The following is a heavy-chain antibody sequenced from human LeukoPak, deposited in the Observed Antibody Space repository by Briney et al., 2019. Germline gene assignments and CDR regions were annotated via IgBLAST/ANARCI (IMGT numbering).Heavy chain of an antibody. D-gene: IGHD6-6*01. CDR1: GGSISSGGYS. V-gene: IGHV4-30-2*01. J-gene: IGHJ4*02. Sequence: SETLSLTCAVSGGSISSGGYSWSWIRQPPGKGLEWIGYIYHSGSTYYNPSLKSRVTISVDRSKNQFSLKLSSVTAADTAVYYCPHRGEQLVFDYWGQGTLVTVSS. CDR2: IYHSGST. CDR3: PHRGEQLVFDY.